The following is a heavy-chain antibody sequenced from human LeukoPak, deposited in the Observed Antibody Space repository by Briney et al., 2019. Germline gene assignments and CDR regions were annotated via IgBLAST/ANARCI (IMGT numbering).Heavy chain of an antibody. V-gene: IGHV3-23*01. CDR3: AKVHRVWFGEFHNWFDP. Sequence: GGSLRLSCAASGFTFSSYAMSWVRQAPGKGLEWVSAISGSGGSTYYADSVKGRFTISRDNSKNTLYLQMNSLRAEDTAVYYCAKVHRVWFGEFHNWFDPWGQGTLVTVSS. CDR2: ISGSGGST. D-gene: IGHD3-10*01. CDR1: GFTFSSYA. J-gene: IGHJ5*02.